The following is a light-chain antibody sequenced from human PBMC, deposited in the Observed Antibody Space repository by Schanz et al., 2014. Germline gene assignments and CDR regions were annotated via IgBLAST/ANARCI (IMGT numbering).Light chain of an antibody. V-gene: IGLV2-14*01. J-gene: IGLJ1*01. CDR2: DVT. CDR1: SSDVGGYNF. Sequence: QSVLTQPPSASGSPGQSVTISCTGTSSDVGGYNFVSWYQQHPGKAPKLMIYDVTNRPSGVSNRISGSQSGNTASLTISGLQAEDEADYYCSSYTSSSTLLYVFGTGTKLTVL. CDR3: SSYTSSSTLLYV.